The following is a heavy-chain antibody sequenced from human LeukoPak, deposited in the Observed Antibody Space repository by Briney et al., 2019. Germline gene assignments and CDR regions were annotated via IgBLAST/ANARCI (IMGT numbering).Heavy chain of an antibody. V-gene: IGHV3-33*06. D-gene: IGHD6-13*01. J-gene: IGHJ4*02. CDR3: AKARYSSSWYYFDY. CDR2: IWYDGSNK. Sequence: GGSLRLSCAASGFTFSSYGMHWVRQAPCKGLEWVAVIWYDGSNKYYADSVKGRFTISRDNSKNTLYLQMNSLRAEDTAVYYCAKARYSSSWYYFDYWGQGTLVTVSS. CDR1: GFTFSSYG.